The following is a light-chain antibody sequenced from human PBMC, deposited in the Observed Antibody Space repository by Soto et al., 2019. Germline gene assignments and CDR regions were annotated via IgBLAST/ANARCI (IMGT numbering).Light chain of an antibody. CDR2: GAS. Sequence: EIVMTQSPATLSVSPVERATLSCRASQSVSSNLACYQQKPGQAPRLLIYGASTRATGIPARFSGSGSGTEFTLTISSLQSEDFAVYYCQQYNNWPRRDTFGGGTKVDI. J-gene: IGKJ4*01. CDR3: QQYNNWPRRDT. CDR1: QSVSSN. V-gene: IGKV3-15*01.